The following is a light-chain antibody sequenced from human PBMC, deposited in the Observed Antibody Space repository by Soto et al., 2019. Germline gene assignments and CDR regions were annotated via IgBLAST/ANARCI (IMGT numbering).Light chain of an antibody. CDR1: SSDVGSYNL. CDR3: CSYAGSSTYV. J-gene: IGLJ1*01. Sequence: QSVLTQPASVSGSPGQSITISCPGTSSDVGSYNLVSWYQQHPGKAPKLMIYEVSKRPSGVSNRFSGSKSGNTASLTISGLQAEDEADYYCCSYAGSSTYVFGNGTKVTVL. CDR2: EVS. V-gene: IGLV2-23*02.